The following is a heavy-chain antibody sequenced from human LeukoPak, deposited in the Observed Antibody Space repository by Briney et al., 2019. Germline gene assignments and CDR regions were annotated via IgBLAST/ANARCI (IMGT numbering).Heavy chain of an antibody. CDR1: GFTFSDYA. V-gene: IGHV3-23*01. CDR3: AGRPTGYSSGYVY. J-gene: IGHJ4*02. Sequence: GGSLRLSCVVSGFTFSDYAMSWVRQAPEKGLDWVSVISGSAHKIRYADSVKGRFTISRDNSENTVYLQMNNLRAEDTALYYCAGRPTGYSSGYVYWGQGALVTVSS. CDR2: ISGSAHKI. D-gene: IGHD5-18*01.